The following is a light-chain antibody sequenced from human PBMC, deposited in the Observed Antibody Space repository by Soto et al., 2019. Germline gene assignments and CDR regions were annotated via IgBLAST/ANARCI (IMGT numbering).Light chain of an antibody. CDR1: SSNIGSNY. J-gene: IGLJ2*01. Sequence: QSALTQPPSASGTPGQRVTISCSGSSSNIGSNYVYWYQQLPGTAPKLLIYRNNQRPSGVPDRFSGSKSGTSASLAISGLQSEDEADYYCAAWDDSLSAHVVFGGGTKVTVL. CDR2: RNN. CDR3: AAWDDSLSAHVV. V-gene: IGLV1-47*01.